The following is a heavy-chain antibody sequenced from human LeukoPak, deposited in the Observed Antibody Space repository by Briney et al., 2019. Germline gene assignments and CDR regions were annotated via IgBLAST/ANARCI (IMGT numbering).Heavy chain of an antibody. CDR1: GGSISSYY. Sequence: SETLSLTCTVSGGSISSYYWSWIRQPPGKGLEWIGYIHYSGSTNYNPSLKSRVTISVDTSKNQFSLKLSSVTAADTAVYYCARQNLDCSGGSCYGKYYFDYWGQGTLVTVSS. CDR2: IHYSGST. V-gene: IGHV4-59*08. J-gene: IGHJ4*02. CDR3: ARQNLDCSGGSCYGKYYFDY. D-gene: IGHD2-15*01.